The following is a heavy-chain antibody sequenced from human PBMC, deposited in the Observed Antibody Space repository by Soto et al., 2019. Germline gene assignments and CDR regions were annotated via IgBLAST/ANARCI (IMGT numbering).Heavy chain of an antibody. CDR3: ARDNWNDGGDYYYYGMDV. D-gene: IGHD1-20*01. Sequence: LSLTCAASGFTFSSYAMHWVRQAPGKGLEYVSAISSNGGSTYYANSVKGRFTISRDNSKNTLYLQMGSLRAEDMAVYYCARDNWNDGGDYYYYGMDVWGQGTTVTVSS. V-gene: IGHV3-64*01. CDR1: GFTFSSYA. CDR2: ISSNGGST. J-gene: IGHJ6*02.